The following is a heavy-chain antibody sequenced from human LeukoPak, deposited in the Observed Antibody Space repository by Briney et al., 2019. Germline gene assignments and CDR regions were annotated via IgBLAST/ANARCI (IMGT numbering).Heavy chain of an antibody. CDR2: ISGSGSST. J-gene: IGHJ4*02. V-gene: IGHV3-23*01. D-gene: IGHD6-13*01. CDR3: AKEGMRHQLDY. CDR1: GFTFSTYG. Sequence: GGSLRLSCTASGFTFSTYGMHWVRQAPGKGLEWVSGISGSGSSTYYADSVKGRFTISRDNSKNTLYLQMNSLRAEDTAVYYCAKEGMRHQLDYWGQGTLVTVSS.